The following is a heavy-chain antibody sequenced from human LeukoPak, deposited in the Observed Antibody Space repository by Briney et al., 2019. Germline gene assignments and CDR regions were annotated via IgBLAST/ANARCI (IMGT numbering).Heavy chain of an antibody. Sequence: GGSLRLSCAAFGFTFSSYWMSWVRQAPGKGLEWVASISEDGSDKYYVDSVKGRFTISRDNARNSLYLQMNSLRAEDTAVYYCARDTYRFDDYWGQGTLVTVSS. V-gene: IGHV3-7*01. CDR2: ISEDGSDK. CDR3: ARDTYRFDDY. J-gene: IGHJ4*02. CDR1: GFTFSSYW.